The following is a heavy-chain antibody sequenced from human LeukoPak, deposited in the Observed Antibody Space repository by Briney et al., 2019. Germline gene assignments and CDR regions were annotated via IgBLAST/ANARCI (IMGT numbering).Heavy chain of an antibody. J-gene: IGHJ4*02. CDR1: GYTFTSYD. D-gene: IGHD3-3*02. CDR3: ARTHFWSGCLVY. Sequence: ASVKVSCKASGYTFTSYDINWVRQATGQGLEWMGWMNPNSGNTGYAQKFQGRVTITRNTSISTAYMELSSLRSEDTAVYYCARTHFWSGCLVYWGQGTLVTVSS. V-gene: IGHV1-8*03. CDR2: MNPNSGNT.